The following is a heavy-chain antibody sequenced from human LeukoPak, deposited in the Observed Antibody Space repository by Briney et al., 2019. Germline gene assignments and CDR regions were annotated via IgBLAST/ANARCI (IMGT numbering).Heavy chain of an antibody. D-gene: IGHD6-6*01. V-gene: IGHV1-18*01. CDR2: ISAYNGNT. J-gene: IGHJ4*02. CDR1: GYTFTSYD. CDR3: ARGRSSSSINDYYFDY. Sequence: ASVKVSCKASGYTFTSYDINWVRQAPGQGLEWMGWISAYNGNTNYAQKLQGRVTMTTDTSTSTAYMELRSLRSDDTAVYYCARGRSSSSINDYYFDYWGQGTLVTVSS.